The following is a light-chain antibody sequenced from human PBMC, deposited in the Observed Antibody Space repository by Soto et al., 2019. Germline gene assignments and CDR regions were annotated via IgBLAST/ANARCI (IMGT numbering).Light chain of an antibody. CDR1: SSDVGRYNL. CDR2: EGS. CDR3: CSYAGSSTFVV. V-gene: IGLV2-23*03. Sequence: QSALTQPASVSGSPGQSITISCTGTSSDVGRYNLVSWYQQHPGKAPKLMIDEGSKRPSGVSNRFSGSKSGNTASLTISGLQAEDEADYYCCSYAGSSTFVVFGGGTQLTVL. J-gene: IGLJ2*01.